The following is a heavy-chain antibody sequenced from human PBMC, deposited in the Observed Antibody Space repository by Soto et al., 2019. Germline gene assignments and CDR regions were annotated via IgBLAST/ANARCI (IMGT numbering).Heavy chain of an antibody. Sequence: EVQVVESGGGLVQPGGSLRLSCAASGFTLSSYWMTWVRQAPGKGLEGVANIKEDGSETYYVDSVKGRFTISRDNAKNSLYLQLNSLRAEDTAVYYCAREVLVWFGEFLEDYYYHGMDVWGQGTTVTVSS. CDR2: IKEDGSET. CDR1: GFTLSSYW. D-gene: IGHD3-10*01. V-gene: IGHV3-7*05. J-gene: IGHJ6*02. CDR3: AREVLVWFGEFLEDYYYHGMDV.